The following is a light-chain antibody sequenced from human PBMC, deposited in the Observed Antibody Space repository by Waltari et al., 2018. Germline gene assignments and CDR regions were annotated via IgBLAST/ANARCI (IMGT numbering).Light chain of an antibody. J-gene: IGLJ3*02. CDR2: GKN. Sequence: SSGLTQDPAVSVALGQTVRITCQGDCLRTYFATWYQQKPGQAPLLVIYGKNNRPSGIPDRFSGSSSEDTTSVTITGAQAEDEADYFCSSRDSSGNHVLFGGGTKLTVL. CDR3: SSRDSSGNHVL. V-gene: IGLV3-19*01. CDR1: CLRTYF.